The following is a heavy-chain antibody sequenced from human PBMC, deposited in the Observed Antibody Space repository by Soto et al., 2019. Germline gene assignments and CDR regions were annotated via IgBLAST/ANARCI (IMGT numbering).Heavy chain of an antibody. J-gene: IGHJ4*02. D-gene: IGHD3-3*01. CDR1: GGSISSYY. Sequence: PSETLSLTCTVSGGSISSYYWIWIRQPPGKGLEWIGYIYYSGSTNYNPSLKSRVTISLDTSKNQFSLRLNSVTAADTAVYYCARSSIKPPVFMYPFDSWSQGTLVTVSS. V-gene: IGHV4-59*08. CDR3: ARSSIKPPVFMYPFDS. CDR2: IYYSGST.